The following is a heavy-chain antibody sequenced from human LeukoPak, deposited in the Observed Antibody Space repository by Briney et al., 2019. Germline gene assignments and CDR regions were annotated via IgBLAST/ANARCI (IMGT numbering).Heavy chain of an antibody. V-gene: IGHV4-61*01. D-gene: IGHD5-18*01. CDR3: ASTSNSALGVPYFDH. CDR1: RASPSAGNYY. Sequence: SLSLTRRVSRASPSAGNYYRSWIPQPPGKRLESSGYMVYSESTKYNPSLQSRVTISVDQSKSQFSLHMSSVTAADTGVYYCASTSNSALGVPYFDHWGQGSLVTVSS. J-gene: IGHJ4*02. CDR2: MVYSEST.